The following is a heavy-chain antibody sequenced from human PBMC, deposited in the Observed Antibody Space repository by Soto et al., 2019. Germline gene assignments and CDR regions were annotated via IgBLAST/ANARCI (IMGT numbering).Heavy chain of an antibody. CDR1: GFTFSSHG. CDR3: ARDRGYSGYDSPRYYYGMDV. V-gene: IGHV3-33*01. CDR2: IWFDGSNK. J-gene: IGHJ6*02. Sequence: PGGSLRLSCAASGFTFSSHGMHWVRQAPGKGLEWVAVIWFDGSNKYYADPVKGRFTISRDNSKNTLYLQMNSLRAEDTAVYYCARDRGYSGYDSPRYYYGMDVWGQGTTVTVSS. D-gene: IGHD5-12*01.